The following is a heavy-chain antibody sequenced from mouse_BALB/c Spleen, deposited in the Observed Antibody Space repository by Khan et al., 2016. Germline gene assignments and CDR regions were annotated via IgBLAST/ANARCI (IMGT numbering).Heavy chain of an antibody. D-gene: IGHD1-2*01. CDR1: GYSITSGYG. V-gene: IGHV3-2*02. J-gene: IGHJ2*01. Sequence: LQESGPGLVKPSQSLSLTCTVTGYSITSGYGWNWIRLFPGNKLEWMGYISYSGSTNYNPSLKSRISITRDTSKNQFFLQLNSVTTEDTATYYCARTARIKYWGQGTTLTVSS. CDR2: ISYSGST. CDR3: ARTARIKY.